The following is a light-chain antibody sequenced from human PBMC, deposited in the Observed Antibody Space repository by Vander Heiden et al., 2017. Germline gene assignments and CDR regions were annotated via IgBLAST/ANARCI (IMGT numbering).Light chain of an antibody. CDR3: AASDDSLNGWV. CDR1: SSNIGSNT. J-gene: IGLJ3*02. Sequence: PSASGTPGQRVTISCSGSSSNIGSNTVNWYQQLPGTAPKLLIYSNNQRPSGVPDRFSGSKAGTSASLDISGLQSEDEADDYWAASDDSLNGWVFGGGTKLTVL. V-gene: IGLV1-44*01. CDR2: SNN.